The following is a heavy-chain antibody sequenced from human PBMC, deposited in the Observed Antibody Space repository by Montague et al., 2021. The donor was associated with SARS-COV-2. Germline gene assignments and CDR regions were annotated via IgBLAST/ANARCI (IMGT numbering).Heavy chain of an antibody. CDR2: MYYSGST. Sequence: SETLSLTCTVSGGSISSSNYYWGWIRQPPGQGLEWIGNMYYSGSTYYNPSLKSRVTISIDTSKNQSSLKLSSVTAADTAVYYCARDDIVLQGVTKGMDVWGQGTTVTVSS. CDR3: ARDDIVLQGVTKGMDV. CDR1: GGSISSSNYY. D-gene: IGHD3-10*01. J-gene: IGHJ6*02. V-gene: IGHV4-39*07.